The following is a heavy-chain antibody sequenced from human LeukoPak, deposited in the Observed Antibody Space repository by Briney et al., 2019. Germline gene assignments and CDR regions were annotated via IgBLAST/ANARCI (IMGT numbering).Heavy chain of an antibody. CDR1: GGSFSGYY. CDR2: VNHSEST. V-gene: IGHV4-34*01. Sequence: SETLSLTCAVCGGSFSGYYWSWIRQPPGRGVDGMGGVNHSESTNYIPSLKSQVTISIDRSKHELSLKLSSVTDADTAGYYCASGPPYCSSTSCYRVDSGMDVWAQGPTVTVSS. CDR3: ASGPPYCSSTSCYRVDSGMDV. D-gene: IGHD2-2*01. J-gene: IGHJ6*02.